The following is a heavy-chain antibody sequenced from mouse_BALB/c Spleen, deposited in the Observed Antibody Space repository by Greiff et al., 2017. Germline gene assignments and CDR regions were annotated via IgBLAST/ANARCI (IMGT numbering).Heavy chain of an antibody. J-gene: IGHJ1*01. CDR2: IDPANGNT. Sequence: VQLQQSGAELVKPGASVKLSCTASGFNIKDTYMHWVKQRPEQGLEWIGRIDPANGNTKYDPKFQGKATITADTSSNTAYLQLSSLTSEDTAVYYCARSFYDGYYDWYFDVWGAGTTVTVSS. CDR3: ARSFYDGYYDWYFDV. D-gene: IGHD2-3*01. CDR1: GFNIKDTY. V-gene: IGHV14-3*02.